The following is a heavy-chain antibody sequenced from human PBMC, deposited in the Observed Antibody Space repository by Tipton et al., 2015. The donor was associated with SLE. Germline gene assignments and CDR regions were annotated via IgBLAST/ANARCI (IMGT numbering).Heavy chain of an antibody. D-gene: IGHD3-22*01. V-gene: IGHV3-23*01. J-gene: IGHJ3*02. CDR3: AREGNYYDSSVPDAFDI. CDR2: ISGSGGST. CDR1: GLTFSKAW. Sequence: SLRLSCAASGLTFSKAWMSWVRQAPGKGLEWVSAISGSGGSTYYAGSVKGRFTISRDNSKNTLYLQMNSLRSEDTAVYYCAREGNYYDSSVPDAFDIWGQGTMVTVSS.